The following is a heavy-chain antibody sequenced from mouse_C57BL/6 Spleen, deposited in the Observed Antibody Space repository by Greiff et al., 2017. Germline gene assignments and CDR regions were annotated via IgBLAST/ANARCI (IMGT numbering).Heavy chain of an antibody. D-gene: IGHD2-14*01. V-gene: IGHV1-82*01. CDR3: ATRIGGYAMDY. CDR2: IYPGDGDT. J-gene: IGHJ4*01. CDR1: GYAFSSSW. Sequence: QVQLQQSGPELVKPGASVKISCKASGYAFSSSWMNWVKQRPGKGLEWIGRIYPGDGDTNYNGKFKGKATLTADKSSSTAYMQLSSLTSEDSAVYFCATRIGGYAMDYWGQGTSVTVSS.